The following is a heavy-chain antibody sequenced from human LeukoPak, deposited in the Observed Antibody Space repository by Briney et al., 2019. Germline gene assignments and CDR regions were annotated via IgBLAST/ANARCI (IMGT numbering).Heavy chain of an antibody. D-gene: IGHD6-13*01. CDR1: GGSISSYY. J-gene: IGHJ4*02. Sequence: PSETLSLTCTVSGGSISSYYWSWIRQPPGKGLEWIGYIYYSGSTNYNPSLKSRVTISVDTSKNQFSLKLSSVTAADTAVYYCARAKQAAAGTDFDYWGQGTLVTVSS. CDR3: ARAKQAAAGTDFDY. V-gene: IGHV4-59*01. CDR2: IYYSGST.